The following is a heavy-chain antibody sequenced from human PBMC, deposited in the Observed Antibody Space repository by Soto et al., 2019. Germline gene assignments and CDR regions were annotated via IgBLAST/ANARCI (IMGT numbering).Heavy chain of an antibody. D-gene: IGHD1-26*01. V-gene: IGHV4-59*01. CDR2: IYYSGST. J-gene: IGHJ4*02. CDR1: GGSISSYY. Sequence: LSLTCTVSGGSISSYYWSWIRQPPGKGLEWIGYIYYSGSTNYNPSLKSRVTISVDTSKNQFSLKLSSVTAADTAVYYCARAPASVGALDYWGQGTLVTVSS. CDR3: ARAPASVGALDY.